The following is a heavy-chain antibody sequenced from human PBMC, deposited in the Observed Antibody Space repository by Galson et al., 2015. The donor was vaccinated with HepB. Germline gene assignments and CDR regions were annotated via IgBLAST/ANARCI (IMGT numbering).Heavy chain of an antibody. Sequence: SLRLSCAASGFTFSSYSMNWVRQAPGKGLEWVSYISSSSSTIYYADSVKGRFTISRDNAKNSLYLQMNSLRDEDTAVYYCARDRVVRGVIGGAYYYYMDVWGKGTTVTVSS. V-gene: IGHV3-48*02. CDR3: ARDRVVRGVIGGAYYYYMDV. D-gene: IGHD3-10*01. CDR1: GFTFSSYS. J-gene: IGHJ6*03. CDR2: ISSSSSTI.